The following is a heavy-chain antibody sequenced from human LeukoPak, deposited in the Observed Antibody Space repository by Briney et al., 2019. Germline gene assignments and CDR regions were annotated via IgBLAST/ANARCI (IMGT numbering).Heavy chain of an antibody. CDR3: AREGGFGATSLFAFDI. CDR2: ISSSSSYK. CDR1: GFSFSSYS. Sequence: GGSLRLSCAASGFSFSSYSMNWVRQAPGKGLEWVSSISSSSSYKHYADSVKGRFTISRDNDKNSLYLQVNILRAEDTAVYYCAREGGFGATSLFAFDIWGQGTMVTVSS. V-gene: IGHV3-21*01. D-gene: IGHD3-10*01. J-gene: IGHJ3*02.